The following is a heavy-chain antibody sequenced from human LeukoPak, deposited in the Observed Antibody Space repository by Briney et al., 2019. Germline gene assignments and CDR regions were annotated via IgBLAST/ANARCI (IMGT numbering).Heavy chain of an antibody. Sequence: GGSLRLSCAGSGITFRIYAMTWVRQAPGKGLEWVSAISGSGSMTYYADSVKGRFTISRDKSNNTLYLQMNSLRAEDTALYYCAKTGDYFDSTDYYRPDAFDTWGQGTMVTVSS. D-gene: IGHD3-22*01. CDR3: AKTGDYFDSTDYYRPDAFDT. CDR1: GITFRIYA. J-gene: IGHJ3*02. CDR2: ISGSGSMT. V-gene: IGHV3-23*01.